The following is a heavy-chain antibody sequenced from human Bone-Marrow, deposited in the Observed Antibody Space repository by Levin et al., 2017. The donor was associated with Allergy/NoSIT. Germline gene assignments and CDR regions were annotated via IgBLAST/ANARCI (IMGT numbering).Heavy chain of an antibody. CDR3: ARDIVVVVAATFSVDY. CDR2: ISYDGSNK. D-gene: IGHD2-15*01. Sequence: GGSLRLSCAASGFTFSSYAMHWVRQAPGKGLEWVAVISYDGSNKYYADSVKGRFTISRDNSKNTLYLQMNSLRAEDTAVYYCARDIVVVVAATFSVDYWGQGTLVTVSS. CDR1: GFTFSSYA. J-gene: IGHJ4*02. V-gene: IGHV3-30-3*01.